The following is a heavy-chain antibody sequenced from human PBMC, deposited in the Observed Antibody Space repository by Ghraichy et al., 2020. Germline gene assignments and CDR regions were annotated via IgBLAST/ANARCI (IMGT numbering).Heavy chain of an antibody. CDR1: GFTFSSYW. CDR2: INTDGSST. Sequence: SLSLTCAASGFTFSSYWMHWVRQAPGKGLVWVSRINTDGSSTTYADSVEGRFTISRDNAKNTLSLQMNSLRAEDTAVYYCTRGVGTPVYYFDYWGQGTLVTVSS. J-gene: IGHJ4*02. D-gene: IGHD4-23*01. CDR3: TRGVGTPVYYFDY. V-gene: IGHV3-74*01.